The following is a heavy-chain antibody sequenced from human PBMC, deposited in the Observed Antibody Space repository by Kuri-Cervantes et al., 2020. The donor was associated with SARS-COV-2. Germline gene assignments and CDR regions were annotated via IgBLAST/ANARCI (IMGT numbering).Heavy chain of an antibody. CDR1: GGTFSSYA. CDR2: IIPIFGTA. V-gene: IGHV1-69*05. Sequence: SVKVSCKASGGTFSSYAISWVRQAPGQGLEWMGGIIPIFGTANYAQKFQGRVTITTDESTSTAYMELSRLRSEDTAVYYCATDQLRNPGYWGQGTLVTVSS. CDR3: ATDQLRNPGY. J-gene: IGHJ4*02. D-gene: IGHD1-14*01.